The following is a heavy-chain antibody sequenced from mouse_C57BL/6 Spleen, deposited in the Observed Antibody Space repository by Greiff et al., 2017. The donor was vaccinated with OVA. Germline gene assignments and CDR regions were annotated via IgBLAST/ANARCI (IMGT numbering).Heavy chain of an antibody. CDR2: IWSDGST. D-gene: IGHD6-1*01. CDR3: ARHAGFYAMDY. J-gene: IGHJ4*01. CDR1: GFSLTSYG. V-gene: IGHV2-6-1*01. Sequence: VKVVESGPGLVAPSQCLSITCTVSGFSLTSYGVHWVRQPPGKGLEWLVVIWSDGSTTYNSALNSRLSISKDNSKSQVFLKMNSLQTDDTAMYYCARHAGFYAMDYWGQGTSVTVSS.